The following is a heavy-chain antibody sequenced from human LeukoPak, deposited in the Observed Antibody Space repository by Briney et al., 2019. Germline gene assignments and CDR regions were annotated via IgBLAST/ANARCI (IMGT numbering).Heavy chain of an antibody. CDR2: IIPIFGTA. D-gene: IGHD3-3*01. V-gene: IGHV1-69*05. Sequence: ASVKVSCKASGGTFSSYAISWVRQAPGQGLEWMGRIIPIFGTANYAQKFQGRVTITTDESTSTAYTELSSLRSEDTAVYYCATTYYDFWSGSDSYWGQGTLVTVSS. J-gene: IGHJ4*02. CDR3: ATTYYDFWSGSDSY. CDR1: GGTFSSYA.